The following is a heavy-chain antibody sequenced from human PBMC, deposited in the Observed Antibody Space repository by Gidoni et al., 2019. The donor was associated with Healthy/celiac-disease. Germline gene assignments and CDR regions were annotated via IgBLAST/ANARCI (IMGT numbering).Heavy chain of an antibody. CDR3: AKDIVVVTEPNYYYYGMDV. Sequence: GGGVVQPGGSLRLSCAASGFTFSSYGMHWVRQAPGKGLEWVAFIRYDGSNKYYADSVKGRFTISRDNSKNTLYLQMNSLRAEDTAVYYCAKDIVVVTEPNYYYYGMDVWGQGTTVTVSS. V-gene: IGHV3-30*02. J-gene: IGHJ6*02. D-gene: IGHD2-21*02. CDR2: IRYDGSNK. CDR1: GFTFSSYG.